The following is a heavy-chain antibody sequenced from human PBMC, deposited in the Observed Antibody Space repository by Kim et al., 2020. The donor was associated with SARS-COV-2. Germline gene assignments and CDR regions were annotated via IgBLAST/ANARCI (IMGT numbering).Heavy chain of an antibody. CDR2: INHSGST. Sequence: SETLSLTCAVYGGSFSGYYWSWIRQPPGKGLEWIGEINHSGSTNYNTSLKSRVTISVDTSKNQFSLKLSSVTAADTAVYYCARGWEIVVVVAAGAFDIWGQGTMVTVSS. J-gene: IGHJ3*02. CDR1: GGSFSGYY. CDR3: ARGWEIVVVVAAGAFDI. D-gene: IGHD2-15*01. V-gene: IGHV4-34*01.